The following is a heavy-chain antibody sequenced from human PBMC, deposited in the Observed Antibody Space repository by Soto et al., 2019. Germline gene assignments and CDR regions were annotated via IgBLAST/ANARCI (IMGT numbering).Heavy chain of an antibody. V-gene: IGHV4-39*01. Sequence: SETLSLTCTVSCGSISSGSYYWGWIRQPPGKGLEWIGSIYYSGSTYYNPSLKSRVTISVDTSKNQFSLKLSSVTAADTAVYYCARHGCSGGSCYPGYYYYYMDVWGKGTTVTVSS. J-gene: IGHJ6*03. CDR2: IYYSGST. CDR1: CGSISSGSYY. CDR3: ARHGCSGGSCYPGYYYYYMDV. D-gene: IGHD2-15*01.